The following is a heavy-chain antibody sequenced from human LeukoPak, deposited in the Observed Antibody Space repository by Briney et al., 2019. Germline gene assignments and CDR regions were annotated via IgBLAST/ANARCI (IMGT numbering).Heavy chain of an antibody. Sequence: GRSLRLSCAASGFTFDDYAMHWVRQAPGKGLEWVSGISWNSGSIGYADSVKGRFTISRDNAKNSLYLQMNSLRAEDTALYYCAKDWHYDSSGYFDYWGQGTLVTVSS. J-gene: IGHJ4*02. D-gene: IGHD3-22*01. CDR1: GFTFDDYA. CDR2: ISWNSGSI. CDR3: AKDWHYDSSGYFDY. V-gene: IGHV3-9*01.